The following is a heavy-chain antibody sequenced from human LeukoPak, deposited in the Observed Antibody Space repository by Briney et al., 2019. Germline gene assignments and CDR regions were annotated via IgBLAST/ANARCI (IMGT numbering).Heavy chain of an antibody. J-gene: IGHJ5*02. D-gene: IGHD3-10*01. CDR2: INHSGST. CDR3: ARDSSSWFGELPAWFDP. V-gene: IGHV4-34*01. Sequence: PSETLSLTCAVYGGSFSGYYWSWIRQPPGKGLEWIGEINHSGSTNYNPSLKSRVTISVDTSKNQFSLKLSSVTAADTAVYYCARDSSSWFGELPAWFDPWGQGTLVTVSS. CDR1: GGSFSGYY.